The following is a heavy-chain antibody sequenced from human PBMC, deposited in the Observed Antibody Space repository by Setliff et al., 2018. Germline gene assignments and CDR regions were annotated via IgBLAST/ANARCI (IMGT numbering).Heavy chain of an antibody. Sequence: SETLSLTCEVSGGFFSDYYWSWIRQYPGKGLEWLGDFNRTRKIDYSPSLKSRLTISVDTSKKQFSLHLNSVTAADTAMYYCAGGGRYCGGDCYQDDAFDIWGKGTMVTV. V-gene: IGHV4-34*01. CDR3: AGGGRYCGGDCYQDDAFDI. CDR2: FNRTRKI. J-gene: IGHJ3*02. CDR1: GGFFSDYY. D-gene: IGHD2-21*02.